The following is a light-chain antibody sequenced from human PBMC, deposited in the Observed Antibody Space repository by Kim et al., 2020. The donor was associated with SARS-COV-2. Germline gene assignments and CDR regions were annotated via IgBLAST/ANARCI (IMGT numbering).Light chain of an antibody. J-gene: IGKJ4*01. CDR2: HAS. CDR1: QSVGNS. CDR3: QQYNDWPPLT. V-gene: IGKV3-15*01. Sequence: EIVMTQSPATLSVSPRERATLSCRASQSVGNSLAWYQQKPGQPPRLLMYHASTRASGIPARFSGSGSGTEFTLTISSLQSEDFAIYYCQQYNDWPPLTFGGGTKVDIK.